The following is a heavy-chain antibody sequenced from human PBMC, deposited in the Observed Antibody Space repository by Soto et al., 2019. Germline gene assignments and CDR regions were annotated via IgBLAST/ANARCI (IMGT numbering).Heavy chain of an antibody. CDR2: ISGSGGST. Sequence: GGSLRLSCAASGFTFSSYAMSWVRQAPGKGLEWVSAISGSGGSTYYADSVKGRFTISRDNSKNTLYLQMNSLRAEDTAVYYCANSRYSSGWFDDFDYWGQGTLVTVSS. V-gene: IGHV3-23*01. D-gene: IGHD6-19*01. CDR3: ANSRYSSGWFDDFDY. CDR1: GFTFSSYA. J-gene: IGHJ4*02.